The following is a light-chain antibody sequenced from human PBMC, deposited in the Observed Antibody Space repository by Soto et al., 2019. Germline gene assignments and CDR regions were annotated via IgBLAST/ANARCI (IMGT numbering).Light chain of an antibody. CDR3: QQRSNWPPWT. V-gene: IGKV3-11*01. CDR1: QSVSSY. J-gene: IGKJ1*01. Sequence: EIVLTQSPATLSLSPEEIATLSCRASQSVSSYLAWYQQKPGQAPRLLIYDASNRATGSPARFSGSGSGTDSTLTISSREPDDFAVDYCQQRSNWPPWTFGQGTKVELK. CDR2: DAS.